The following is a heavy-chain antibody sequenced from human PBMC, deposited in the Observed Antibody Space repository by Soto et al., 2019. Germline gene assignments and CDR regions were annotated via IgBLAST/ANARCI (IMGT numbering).Heavy chain of an antibody. V-gene: IGHV1-8*01. CDR1: GYTFTSYD. J-gene: IGHJ4*02. CDR2: MNPNSGNT. D-gene: IGHD3-3*01. Sequence: GASVKVSCKASGYTFTSYDINWVRQATGQGLEWMGWMNPNSGNTGYAQKLQGRVTMTTDTSTSTAYMELRSLRSDDTAVYYCARNDFWSGYFGYFDYWGQGTLVTVSS. CDR3: ARNDFWSGYFGYFDY.